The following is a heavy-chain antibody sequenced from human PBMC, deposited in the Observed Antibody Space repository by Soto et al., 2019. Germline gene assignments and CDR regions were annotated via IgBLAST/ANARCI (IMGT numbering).Heavy chain of an antibody. D-gene: IGHD2-15*01. CDR3: ARDRGRSCSGGTCPFDY. J-gene: IGHJ4*02. CDR1: GYPFINYG. CDR2: ISGYDGNT. Sequence: GXAVKVSYNPSGYPFINYGITWVRQAPGQGLEWMGWISGYDGNTNYAPKLQGRVTMTRDTSTSTVYMELRSLRSDDTAVYYCARDRGRSCSGGTCPFDYWGQGTLVTVSS. V-gene: IGHV1-18*01.